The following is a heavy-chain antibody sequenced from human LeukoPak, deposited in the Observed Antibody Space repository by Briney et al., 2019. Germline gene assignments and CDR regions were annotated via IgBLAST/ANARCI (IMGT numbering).Heavy chain of an antibody. CDR3: ARVTSDSGVVFFAY. Sequence: ASVKVSCKAAGGTFSSYAISWVRQSPGQGLEWMGGIIPIFGTAKYAQKFQGRVTITADEFTSTAYMELSSLRSEDPPVYSCARVTSDSGVVFFAYWGQGTLVTVSS. CDR1: GGTFSSYA. CDR2: IIPIFGTA. V-gene: IGHV1-69*13. J-gene: IGHJ4*02. D-gene: IGHD4-17*01.